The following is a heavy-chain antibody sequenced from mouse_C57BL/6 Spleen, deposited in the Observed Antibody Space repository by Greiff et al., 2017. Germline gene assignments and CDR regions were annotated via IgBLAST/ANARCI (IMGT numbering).Heavy chain of an antibody. CDR2: LWRGGST. Sequence: QVQLQQSGPGLVQPSQSLSITCTVSGFSLTSYGVHWVRQSPGKGLEWLGVLWRGGSTDYNAAFMSRLSITKDNSKSQVFFKMNSLQADDTAIYYCAKGTTVVAPYFDVWGTGTTVTVSS. J-gene: IGHJ1*03. CDR3: AKGTTVVAPYFDV. CDR1: GFSLTSYG. V-gene: IGHV2-5*01. D-gene: IGHD1-1*01.